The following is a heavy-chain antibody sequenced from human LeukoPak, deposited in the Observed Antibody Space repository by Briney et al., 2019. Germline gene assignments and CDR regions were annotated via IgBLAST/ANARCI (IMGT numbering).Heavy chain of an antibody. CDR2: IYYSGST. V-gene: IGHV4-39*07. Sequence: SETLSLTCTVSGGSISSSSYYWGWIRQPPGKGLEWIGSIYYSGSTYYNPSLKSRVTISVDTSKNQFSLKLSSVTAADTAVYYCARGEIEEPFDYWGQGTLVTVSS. CDR1: GGSISSSSYY. CDR3: ARGEIEEPFDY. D-gene: IGHD1-26*01. J-gene: IGHJ4*02.